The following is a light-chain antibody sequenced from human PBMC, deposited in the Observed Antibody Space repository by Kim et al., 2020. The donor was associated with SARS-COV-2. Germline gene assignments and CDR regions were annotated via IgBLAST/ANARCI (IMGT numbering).Light chain of an antibody. V-gene: IGKV3-20*01. J-gene: IGKJ5*01. CDR2: GAS. Sequence: EIVLTQSPGTLSLSAGERAALSCKASQTVVSYYLAWYLHKPGQAPRLLIYGASTRATGIPDRFSGSGSGTDFTLTISKLEPEDFAVYYCQQYGSSPITFGQGTRLEIK. CDR1: QTVVSYY. CDR3: QQYGSSPIT.